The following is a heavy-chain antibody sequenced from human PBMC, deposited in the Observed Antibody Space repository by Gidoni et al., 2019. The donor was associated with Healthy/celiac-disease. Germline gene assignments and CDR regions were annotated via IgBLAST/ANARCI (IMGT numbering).Heavy chain of an antibody. V-gene: IGHV3-15*01. D-gene: IGHD1-7*01. CDR2: IKSKTDGGTT. Sequence: EVQLVESGGGLVKPGGSLRLSCAASGFTFSNAWMGWVRQAPGKGLEWVGRIKSKTDGGTTDYAAPVKGRFTISRDDSKNTLYLQMNSLKTEDTAVYYCTTGAELRYYYYGMDVWGQGTTVTVSS. CDR3: TTGAELRYYYYGMDV. CDR1: GFTFSNAW. J-gene: IGHJ6*02.